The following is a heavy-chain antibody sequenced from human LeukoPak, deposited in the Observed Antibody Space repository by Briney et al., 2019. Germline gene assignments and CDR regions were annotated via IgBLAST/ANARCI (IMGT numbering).Heavy chain of an antibody. CDR1: GGSISSGGYS. CDR2: IYHNGNT. Sequence: SETLSLTCTVSGGSISSGGYSWNWIRQPPGKGLEWIAYIYHNGNTYYNPSLKSRVTISVDTSKNQFSLKLSSVTAADTAVYYCARGSQAPFYYFDYWGQGTLVTVSS. V-gene: IGHV4-30-2*01. J-gene: IGHJ4*02. CDR3: ARGSQAPFYYFDY. D-gene: IGHD2-15*01.